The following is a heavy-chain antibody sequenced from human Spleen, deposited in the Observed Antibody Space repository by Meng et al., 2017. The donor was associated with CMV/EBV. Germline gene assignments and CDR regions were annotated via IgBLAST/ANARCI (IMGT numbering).Heavy chain of an antibody. D-gene: IGHD3-3*01. V-gene: IGHV4-61*01. Sequence: CGGSGSSGSVYWSWIRQPPGKGLEWIGYVYYSASTNYNPSLKSRVTISLDTSKNQFSLKLSSVTAADTAVYYCARGSRFLEWLSPDYWGQGTLVTVSS. CDR2: VYYSAST. CDR3: ARGSRFLEWLSPDY. CDR1: GGSGSSGSVY. J-gene: IGHJ4*02.